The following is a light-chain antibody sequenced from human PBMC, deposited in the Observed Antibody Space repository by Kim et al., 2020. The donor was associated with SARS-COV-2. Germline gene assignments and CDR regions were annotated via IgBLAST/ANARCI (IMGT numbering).Light chain of an antibody. CDR1: QDIGND. CDR2: GAS. V-gene: IGKV1-17*01. CDR3: LQHRTYPIT. Sequence: DIQMTQSPSSLSASVGDRVTITCRASQDIGNDLGWYQQNPGRAPKRLIYGASNLQSGVPSRFSDSGSETEFTLTINSLQPEDFATYFCLQHRTYPITFGQGTRLEIK. J-gene: IGKJ5*01.